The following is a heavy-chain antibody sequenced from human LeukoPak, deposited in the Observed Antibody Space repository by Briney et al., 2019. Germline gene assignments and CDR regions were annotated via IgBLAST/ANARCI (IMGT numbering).Heavy chain of an antibody. V-gene: IGHV3-23*01. Sequence: SGGSLRLSCAASGFTFSSYAMSWVRQAPGKGLEWVSAISGSGGSTYYADSVKGRFTISRDNSKNTLYLQMNSLRAEDTAVYYCAKVVSPHYDSSGYFRRRVDYWGQGTLVTVSS. CDR2: ISGSGGST. CDR3: AKVVSPHYDSSGYFRRRVDY. D-gene: IGHD3-22*01. CDR1: GFTFSSYA. J-gene: IGHJ4*02.